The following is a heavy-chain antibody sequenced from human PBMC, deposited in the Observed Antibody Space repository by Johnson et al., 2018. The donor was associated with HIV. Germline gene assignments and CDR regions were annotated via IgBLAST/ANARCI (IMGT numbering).Heavy chain of an antibody. CDR1: SNY. V-gene: IGHV3-66*02. CDR3: AKGVSIVVIKDLSGAFDI. Sequence: VQLVESGGGLVQPGGSLRLSCVGSSNYKSWVRQATGKGLEWVSVIYSGGSTYYADSVKGRFTISRDNSRKTLYLQMSNLRTEETAVYYCAKGVSIVVIKDLSGAFDIWGQGTMVTVSS. D-gene: IGHD3-22*01. J-gene: IGHJ3*02. CDR2: IYSGGST.